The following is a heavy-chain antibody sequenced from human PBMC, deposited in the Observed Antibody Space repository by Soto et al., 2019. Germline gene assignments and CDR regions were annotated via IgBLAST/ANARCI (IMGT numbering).Heavy chain of an antibody. V-gene: IGHV1-69*13. Sequence: SVKFSCNSSGATLSSYGISWVLQAPAQGLEWMGGIIPIFGTANYAQKFQGRVTITADESTSTAYMELSSLRSEDTAVYYCARDGDHYYDSSGYLGYWGQGNLVTGSS. CDR3: ARDGDHYYDSSGYLGY. J-gene: IGHJ4*02. CDR1: GATLSSYG. CDR2: IIPIFGTA. D-gene: IGHD3-22*01.